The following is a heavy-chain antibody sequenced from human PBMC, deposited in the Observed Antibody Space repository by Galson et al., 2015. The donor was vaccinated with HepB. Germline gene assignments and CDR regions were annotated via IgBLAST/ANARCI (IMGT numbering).Heavy chain of an antibody. Sequence: SLRLSCAASGFIFSNYGMHWVRQAPGKGLEWVAVIWYDGSRRYYADSVKGRFTISRDNSKNTLYLQVDSLRAEDTAVYYCATGPGNSGDYSTGWFEYFHLWGQGTLVTVSS. CDR2: IWYDGSRR. D-gene: IGHD2-2*01. CDR3: ATGPGNSGDYSTGWFEYFHL. CDR1: GFIFSNYG. V-gene: IGHV3-33*03. J-gene: IGHJ1*01.